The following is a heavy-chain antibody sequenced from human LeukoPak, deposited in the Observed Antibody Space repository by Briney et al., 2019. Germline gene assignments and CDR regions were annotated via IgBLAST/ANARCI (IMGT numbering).Heavy chain of an antibody. CDR1: GYTFTSYY. V-gene: IGHV1-69*13. CDR2: IIPIFRTA. D-gene: IGHD1-26*01. J-gene: IGHJ4*02. CDR3: ARDQGQLLYTDYYFDY. Sequence: SVKVSCKASGYTFTSYYMHWVRQAPGQGLEWMGGIIPIFRTANYAQKFQGRVTITADASTSTAYMELSSLRSEDTAVYYCARDQGQLLYTDYYFDYWGQGTLVTVSS.